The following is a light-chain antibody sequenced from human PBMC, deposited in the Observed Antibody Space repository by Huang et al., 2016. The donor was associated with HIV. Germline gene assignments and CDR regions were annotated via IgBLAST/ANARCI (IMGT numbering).Light chain of an antibody. V-gene: IGKV1-NL1*01. Sequence: DIQMTQSPSSLSASVGDRVTITCRASQCSSNSLAWYQQKQGKVPKLLLYASSRLESGVPVRFSGSGSGTDYTLTISSRQPEDFATYYCQQYYSSLGGCTFGHGTKVDIK. CDR2: ASS. J-gene: IGKJ3*01. CDR1: QCSSNS. CDR3: QQYYSSLGGCT.